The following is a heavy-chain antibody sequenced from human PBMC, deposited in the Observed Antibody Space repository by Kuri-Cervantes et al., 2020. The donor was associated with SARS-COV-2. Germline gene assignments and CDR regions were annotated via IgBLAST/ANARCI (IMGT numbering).Heavy chain of an antibody. V-gene: IGHV4-34*01. CDR3: ARERVGLDY. Sequence: SETLSLTCAVYGGSFSDYYWSWVRQPPGKGLEWIGEINHSGNTNYDPSLKSRVTISIDTSKNQFSLRLSSVTAADTAVYYCARERVGLDYWGQGTLVTVSS. J-gene: IGHJ4*02. CDR2: INHSGNT. CDR1: GGSFSDYY. D-gene: IGHD1-26*01.